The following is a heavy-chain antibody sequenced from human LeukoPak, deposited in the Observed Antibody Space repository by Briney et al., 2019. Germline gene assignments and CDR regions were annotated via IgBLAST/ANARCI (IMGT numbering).Heavy chain of an antibody. Sequence: PSETLSLTCTVSGGSISSGGYYWSWIRQHPGKGLEWIGYIYYSGSTYYNPSLKSRVTIPVDTSKNQFSLKLSSVTAADTAVYYCARDRLYGDLNYWGQGTLVTVSS. CDR3: ARDRLYGDLNY. D-gene: IGHD7-27*01. V-gene: IGHV4-31*03. J-gene: IGHJ4*02. CDR1: GGSISSGGYY. CDR2: IYYSGST.